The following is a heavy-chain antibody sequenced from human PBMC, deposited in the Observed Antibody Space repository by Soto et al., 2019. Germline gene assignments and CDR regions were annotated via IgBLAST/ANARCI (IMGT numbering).Heavy chain of an antibody. CDR3: ARNYYDSSGPYPRADYYYYYGMDV. CDR2: IIPIFGTA. D-gene: IGHD3-22*01. J-gene: IGHJ6*02. Sequence: PSVKVSCKASGGTFSSYAISWVRQPPGQGLEWMGGIIPIFGTANYAQKFQGRVTITADESTSTAYMELSSLRSADTAVYYCARNYYDSSGPYPRADYYYYYGMDVWGQGTTVTVSS. V-gene: IGHV1-69*13. CDR1: GGTFSSYA.